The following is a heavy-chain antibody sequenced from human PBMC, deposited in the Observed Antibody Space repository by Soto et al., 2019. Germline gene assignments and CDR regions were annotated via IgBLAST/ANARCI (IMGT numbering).Heavy chain of an antibody. D-gene: IGHD3-16*01. V-gene: IGHV4-59*01. CDR2: IYYSGST. CDR3: ARELITFGGGPYGMDV. Sequence: SETLSLTCTVSGGSISSYYWSWIRQPPGKGLEWIGYIYYSGSTNYNPSLKSRVTISVDTSKNQFSLKLSSVSAADTAVYYCARELITFGGGPYGMDVWGQGTTVTVSS. J-gene: IGHJ6*02. CDR1: GGSISSYY.